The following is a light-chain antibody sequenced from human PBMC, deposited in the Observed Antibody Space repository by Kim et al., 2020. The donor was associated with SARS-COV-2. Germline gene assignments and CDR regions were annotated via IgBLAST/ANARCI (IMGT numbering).Light chain of an antibody. CDR2: YDS. J-gene: IGLJ3*02. V-gene: IGLV3-21*04. Sequence: PGQPARISCGGDNIGTKSVQGYRQKPGQAPILVIYYDSDRPSEIPERFSGSNSGNTATLTISSVEAGDEADYFCQVWDSVSHHWVFGGGTKVTVL. CDR3: QVWDSVSHHWV. CDR1: NIGTKS.